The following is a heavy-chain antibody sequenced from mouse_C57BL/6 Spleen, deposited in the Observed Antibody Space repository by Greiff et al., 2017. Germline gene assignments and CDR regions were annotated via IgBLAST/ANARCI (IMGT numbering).Heavy chain of an antibody. Sequence: QVQLKQSGPELVKPGASVKISCKASGYAFSSSWMNWVKQRPGKGLEWIGRIYPGDGDTNYNGKFKGKATLTADKSSSTAYMQLRSLTSEDSAVYFCARYFTVAYFDYWGQGTTLTVSS. CDR3: ARYFTVAYFDY. J-gene: IGHJ2*01. D-gene: IGHD1-1*01. CDR2: IYPGDGDT. CDR1: GYAFSSSW. V-gene: IGHV1-82*01.